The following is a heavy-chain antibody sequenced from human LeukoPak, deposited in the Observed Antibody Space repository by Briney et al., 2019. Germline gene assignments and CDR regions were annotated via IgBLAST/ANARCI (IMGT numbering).Heavy chain of an antibody. Sequence: VASVKVSCKASGYTFTGYYMHWVRQAPGQGLEWMGWINPSSGDTNSAQKFQGRVTMTRDTSISTAYMELTRLRSDDTAVYYCASGTCSGGTCYSCYWGQGTLVTVSS. J-gene: IGHJ4*02. CDR1: GYTFTGYY. CDR3: ASGTCSGGTCYSCY. D-gene: IGHD2-15*01. V-gene: IGHV1-2*02. CDR2: INPSSGDT.